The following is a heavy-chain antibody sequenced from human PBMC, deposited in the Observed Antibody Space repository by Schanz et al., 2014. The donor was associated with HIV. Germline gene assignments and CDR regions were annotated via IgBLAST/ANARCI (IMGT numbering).Heavy chain of an antibody. Sequence: VQLVESGGGVVQPGRSLRLSCAASGFTFDSYGIHWVRQAPGKGLEWVARSRVKSDSYATEYAASVTGRFTISRDDSKNSVYLQMNSLNIEDTAVYYCRGYRFYYGVDFWGQGTTVTVS. J-gene: IGHJ6*02. CDR1: GFTFDSYG. CDR3: RGYRFYYGVDF. V-gene: IGHV3-72*01. D-gene: IGHD5-18*01. CDR2: SRVKSDSYAT.